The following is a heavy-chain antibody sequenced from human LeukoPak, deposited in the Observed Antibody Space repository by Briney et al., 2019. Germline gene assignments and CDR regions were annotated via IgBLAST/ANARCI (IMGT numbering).Heavy chain of an antibody. Sequence: PSETLSLTCTVSGGSISSSSYYWGWIRQPPGKGLEWIGSIYYSGSTYYNPSLKSRVTISVDTSKNQFSLKLSSVTAADTAVYYCARRCSSTSCYAGRGRFDYWGQGTLVTVSS. CDR3: ARRCSSTSCYAGRGRFDY. CDR1: GGSISSSSYY. J-gene: IGHJ4*02. CDR2: IYYSGST. V-gene: IGHV4-39*07. D-gene: IGHD2-2*01.